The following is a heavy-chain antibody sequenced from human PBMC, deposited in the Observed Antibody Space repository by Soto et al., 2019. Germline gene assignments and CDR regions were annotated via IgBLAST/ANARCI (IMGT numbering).Heavy chain of an antibody. D-gene: IGHD3-10*01. Sequence: GGSLRLSCAASGFTFSNAWMNWVRQAPGKGLEWVGRIKSKTDGGTTHYAAPVKGRFTISRDDSKNTLYLQMNSLKTEDTALYYCTTDRYYYDSAVRYGMDVWGQGTTVTVSS. J-gene: IGHJ6*02. CDR1: GFTFSNAW. CDR3: TTDRYYYDSAVRYGMDV. CDR2: IKSKTDGGTT. V-gene: IGHV3-15*07.